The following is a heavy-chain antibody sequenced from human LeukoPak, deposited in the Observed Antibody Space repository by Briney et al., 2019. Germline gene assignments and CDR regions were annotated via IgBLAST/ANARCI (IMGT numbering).Heavy chain of an antibody. CDR3: ARGGYNYYFDY. D-gene: IGHD1-1*01. CDR2: IYSGGST. J-gene: IGHJ4*02. Sequence: PGGSLRLSCAASGFTVSSNYMSWVRQAPGKGLEWVSVIYSGGSTYYADSVKGRFTISRDNSKSALYLQMNSLRAEDTAVYYCARGGYNYYFDYWGQGTLVTVSS. V-gene: IGHV3-53*01. CDR1: GFTVSSNY.